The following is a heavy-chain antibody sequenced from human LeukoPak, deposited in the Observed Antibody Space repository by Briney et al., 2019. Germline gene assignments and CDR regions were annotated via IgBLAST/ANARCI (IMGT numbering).Heavy chain of an antibody. V-gene: IGHV1-46*01. CDR1: GYTFTSYD. CDR2: INPSGGST. D-gene: IGHD3-22*01. J-gene: IGHJ4*02. CDR3: VRDSSGLTLMGY. Sequence: ASVKVSCKASGYTFTSYDINWVRQAPGQGLEWMGIINPSGGSTSYAQKFQGRVTMTRDTSTSTVYMELSSLRSEDTAVYYCVRDSSGLTLMGYWGQGTLVTVSP.